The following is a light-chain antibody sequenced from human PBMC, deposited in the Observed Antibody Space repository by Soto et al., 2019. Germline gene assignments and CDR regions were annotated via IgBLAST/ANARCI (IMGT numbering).Light chain of an antibody. CDR2: GAS. J-gene: IGKJ1*01. Sequence: EIVLTQSPGTLSLSPGERATLSCRASQSVSSSYLAWYQQKPGQAPRLLIDGASSRATGIPDRFSGSGSGTDFTLTISRLEPEDFAVYYCRQYGSSPQTFGQGTKVDIK. CDR3: RQYGSSPQT. CDR1: QSVSSSY. V-gene: IGKV3-20*01.